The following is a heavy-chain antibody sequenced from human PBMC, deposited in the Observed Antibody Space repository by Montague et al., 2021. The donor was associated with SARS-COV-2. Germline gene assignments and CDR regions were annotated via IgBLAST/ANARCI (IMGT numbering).Heavy chain of an antibody. CDR1: GFTFGGYD. CDR3: ARGGEWSSSSLPDY. CDR2: IGIGGDT. Sequence: PLRLSCAASGFTFGGYDMNWVRQAPGKGLEWVSAIGIGGDTYYLGSVKGRFIISRENAKNSLYLQMNSLRVGDTAVYYCARGGEWSSSSLPDYWGQGTLVTVSS. J-gene: IGHJ4*02. V-gene: IGHV3-13*04. D-gene: IGHD6-6*01.